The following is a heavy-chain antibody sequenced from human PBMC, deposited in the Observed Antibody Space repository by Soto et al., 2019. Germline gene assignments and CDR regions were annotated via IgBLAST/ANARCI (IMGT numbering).Heavy chain of an antibody. CDR2: INSDGSST. D-gene: IGHD6-19*01. CDR1: GFIFSNSW. V-gene: IGHV3-74*01. Sequence: EVQLVESGGGLVQPGGSLRLSCAASGFIFSNSWMHWVRQAPGKGLVWVSRINSDGSSTDYADSVKGRFTISRDNAKNTLYLQMNSLRAEDTALYYCARARSGPGNSAYYYYNMDVWGKGTTVTVSS. CDR3: ARARSGPGNSAYYYYNMDV. J-gene: IGHJ6*03.